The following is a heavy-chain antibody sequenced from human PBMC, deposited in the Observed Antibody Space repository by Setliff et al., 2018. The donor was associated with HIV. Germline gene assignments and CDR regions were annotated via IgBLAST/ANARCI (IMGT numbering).Heavy chain of an antibody. CDR2: IIHILGTA. J-gene: IGHJ6*03. V-gene: IGHV1-69*13. CDR3: AKAVRGYGSTYYNYYYMDV. D-gene: IGHD3-10*01. CDR1: RRTFSEDA. Sequence: GASVKVSCKTSRRTFSEDAINWVRQAPGEGLEWVGGIIHILGTADYAEKFQGRVTITADEPRSTVCLEVSNLRSEDTAVYYCAKAVRGYGSTYYNYYYMDVWGKGTTVTVSS.